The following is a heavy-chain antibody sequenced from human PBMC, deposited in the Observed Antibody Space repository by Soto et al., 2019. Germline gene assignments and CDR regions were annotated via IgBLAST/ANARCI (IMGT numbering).Heavy chain of an antibody. Sequence: QVQLQQWGAGLLKPSETLSLTCAVYGGSFSGYYWSWIRQPPGKGLEWIGEINHSGSTNYTPSLNSRLTLSVHPSKPQFSLKLSSVTAPEPAVYYCARPTRQWLGLRYYYGMDVWAQGTTVTVSS. D-gene: IGHD6-19*01. J-gene: IGHJ6*02. CDR3: ARPTRQWLGLRYYYGMDV. V-gene: IGHV4-34*01. CDR1: GGSFSGYY. CDR2: INHSGST.